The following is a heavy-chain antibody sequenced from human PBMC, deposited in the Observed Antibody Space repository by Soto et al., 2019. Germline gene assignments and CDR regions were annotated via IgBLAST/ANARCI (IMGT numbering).Heavy chain of an antibody. V-gene: IGHV3-48*03. CDR1: GFTFSSYE. J-gene: IGHJ4*02. Sequence: EVQLVESGGGLVQPGGSLRLSCAASGFTFSSYEMNWVRQAPGEGLEWVSYISSSGSTIYYADSVKGRFTISRDNAKNSLYLQMNSLRAEDTAVYYCARDRVYFDYWGQGTLVTVSS. CDR2: ISSSGSTI. CDR3: ARDRVYFDY.